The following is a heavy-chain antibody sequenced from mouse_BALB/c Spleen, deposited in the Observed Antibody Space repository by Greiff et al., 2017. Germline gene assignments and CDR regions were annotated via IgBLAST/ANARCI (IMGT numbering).Heavy chain of an antibody. D-gene: IGHD2-1*01. Sequence: DVKLQESGPGLVKPSQSLSLTCTVTGYSITSDYAWNWIRQFPGNKLEWMGYISYSGSTSYNPSLKSRISITRDTSKNQFFLQLNSVTTEDTATYYCARGYYGNDYAMDYWGQGTSVTVSS. CDR3: ARGYYGNDYAMDY. V-gene: IGHV3-2*02. CDR2: ISYSGST. CDR1: GYSITSDYA. J-gene: IGHJ4*01.